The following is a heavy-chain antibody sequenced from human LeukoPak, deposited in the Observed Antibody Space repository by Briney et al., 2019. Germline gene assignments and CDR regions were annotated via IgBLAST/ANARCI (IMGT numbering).Heavy chain of an antibody. J-gene: IGHJ4*02. D-gene: IGHD6-13*01. V-gene: IGHV3-20*03. CDR3: ARRVAAAGIGY. Sequence: WIRQPPGKGLEWVSGINWNGGSTGYADSVRGRFTISRDNAKNSLYLQMNSLRAEDTAVYYCARRVAAAGIGYWGQGTLVTVSS. CDR2: INWNGGST.